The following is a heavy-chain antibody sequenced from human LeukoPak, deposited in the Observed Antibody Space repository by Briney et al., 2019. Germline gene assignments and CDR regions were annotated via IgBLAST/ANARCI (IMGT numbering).Heavy chain of an antibody. D-gene: IGHD5-24*01. V-gene: IGHV3-73*01. CDR2: IRSKANTYAT. CDR3: RLLITRDGAFDI. CDR1: GFTFSDSA. J-gene: IGHJ3*02. Sequence: GGSLRLSCAASGFTFSDSAIHWVRQASGRGLEWVGRIRSKANTYATAYDASVKGRFTISRDDSKNTAYLQMDSLKTEDTAVYYCRLLITRDGAFDIWGQGTTVTVSS.